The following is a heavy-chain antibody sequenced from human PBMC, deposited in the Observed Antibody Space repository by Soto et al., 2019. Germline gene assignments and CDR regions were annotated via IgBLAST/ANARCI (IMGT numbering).Heavy chain of an antibody. Sequence: VKVSCTASGFTFTNSAVQWVRQARGQRLEWIGWIVVGSGNTNYAQKFQARVTITRDMSTTTAYMELSSLRSEDTAVYYCATDKGDSYGYGSYWGQGTLVTVSS. J-gene: IGHJ4*02. CDR2: IVVGSGNT. V-gene: IGHV1-58*01. D-gene: IGHD5-18*01. CDR3: ATDKGDSYGYGSY. CDR1: GFTFTNSA.